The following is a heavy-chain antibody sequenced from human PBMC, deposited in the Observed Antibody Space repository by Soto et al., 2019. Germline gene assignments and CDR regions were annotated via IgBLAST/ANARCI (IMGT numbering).Heavy chain of an antibody. Sequence: GGSLRLSCAASGFTVSSNYMSWVRQAPGKGLEWVSVIYSGGSTYYADSVKGRFTISRDNSKNTLYLQMNSLRAEDTAVYYCARASGRPSTSSSWLKPNDAFDIWGQGTMVTVSS. D-gene: IGHD6-13*01. J-gene: IGHJ3*02. CDR3: ARASGRPSTSSSWLKPNDAFDI. CDR1: GFTVSSNY. V-gene: IGHV3-66*01. CDR2: IYSGGST.